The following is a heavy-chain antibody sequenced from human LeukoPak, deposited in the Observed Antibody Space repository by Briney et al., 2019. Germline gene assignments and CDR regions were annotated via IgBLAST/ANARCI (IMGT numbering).Heavy chain of an antibody. CDR2: MNAKRGKT. Sequence: ASVKVFCKASGYTFTSYDMKWERQATGQGIEGMGWMNAKRGKTGYAKKLQGRVNITRKTEKRTDYMEVSSLRSEDTAVYYCAKNKYDFWSRYYTVGMEGDWGPGTLVTVSS. CDR3: AKNKYDFWSRYYTVGMEGD. CDR1: GYTFTSYD. D-gene: IGHD3-3*01. V-gene: IGHV1-8*01. J-gene: IGHJ4*02.